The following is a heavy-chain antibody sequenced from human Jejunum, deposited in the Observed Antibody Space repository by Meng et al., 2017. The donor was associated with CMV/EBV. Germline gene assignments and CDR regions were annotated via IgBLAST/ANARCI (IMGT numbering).Heavy chain of an antibody. CDR2: ISSSSSYI. D-gene: IGHD3-22*01. Sequence: SGLPFRSYALNWVRQAPGKGLEWVSCISSSSSYIYSADSVKGRFTISRDNAQNSLYLQMNSLRVEDTAVYYCASPYDSSGYYSGYWGQGTLVTVSS. J-gene: IGHJ4*02. CDR1: GLPFRSYA. V-gene: IGHV3-21*01. CDR3: ASPYDSSGYYSGY.